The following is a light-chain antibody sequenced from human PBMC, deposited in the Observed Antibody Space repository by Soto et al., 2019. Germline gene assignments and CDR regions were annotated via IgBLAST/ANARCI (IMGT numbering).Light chain of an antibody. CDR1: QGISNS. CDR2: DAS. Sequence: ALQLTQSPSPLSASIGDRVTITCRASQGISNSLAWYQQKPGTPPALLIYDASTLQSGVPSRFSGSGSGTDFTLTISSLQPGDFATYYCQQFKSHPYTFGQGTKLDIK. V-gene: IGKV1-13*02. CDR3: QQFKSHPYT. J-gene: IGKJ2*01.